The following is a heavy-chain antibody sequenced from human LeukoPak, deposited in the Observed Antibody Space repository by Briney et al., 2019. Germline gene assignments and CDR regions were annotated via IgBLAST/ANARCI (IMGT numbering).Heavy chain of an antibody. CDR1: GVSISGSSYY. V-gene: IGHV4-39*01. CDR2: IYYSGTT. Sequence: PSETLSLTCSVSGVSISGSSYYWGWIRQPPGKGLEWVGSIYYSGTTYYNPSLKGRLTISEDTSTNQFSLQLGSMTAADMAVYYCARHGNSFYFDYWGQGTLVTVSS. CDR3: ARHGNSFYFDY. D-gene: IGHD4-23*01. J-gene: IGHJ4*02.